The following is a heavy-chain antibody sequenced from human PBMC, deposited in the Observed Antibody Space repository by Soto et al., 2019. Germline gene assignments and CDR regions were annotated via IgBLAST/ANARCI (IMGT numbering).Heavy chain of an antibody. CDR1: GYTFTSYG. D-gene: IGHD6-13*01. J-gene: IGHJ3*02. CDR3: ARGQARSWPSPSDAFDI. V-gene: IGHV1-18*01. Sequence: ASVKVSCKASGYTFTSYGISWVRQAPGQGLEWMGWISAYNGNTNYAQKLQGRVTMTTDTSTSTAYMELRSLRSDDTAVYYCARGQARSWPSPSDAFDIWGQGTMVTVSS. CDR2: ISAYNGNT.